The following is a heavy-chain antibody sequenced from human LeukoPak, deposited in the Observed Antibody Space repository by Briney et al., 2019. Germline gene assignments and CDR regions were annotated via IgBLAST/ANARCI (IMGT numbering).Heavy chain of an antibody. Sequence: ASVKVSFKASGGTFSSYAISWVRQAPGQGLEWMGGIIPIFGTANYAQKFQGRVTITADESTSTAYMELSSLRSEDTAVYYCARGSIGYGDYVNWFDPWGQGTLVTVSS. CDR1: GGTFSSYA. D-gene: IGHD4-17*01. CDR2: IIPIFGTA. J-gene: IGHJ5*02. V-gene: IGHV1-69*13. CDR3: ARGSIGYGDYVNWFDP.